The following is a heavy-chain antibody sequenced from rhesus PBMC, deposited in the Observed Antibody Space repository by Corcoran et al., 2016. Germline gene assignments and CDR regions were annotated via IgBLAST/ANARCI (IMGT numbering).Heavy chain of an antibody. CDR3: ARNEYSDY. D-gene: IGHD4-23*01. V-gene: IGHV4-80*01. CDR2: INGNSGST. Sequence: QVQLQESGPGLVKPSETLSLTCAVSGGSFSSHWWSWVRQPPGKGREWIGEINGNSGSTNNHPALKRRVTISTDASKNEFSLKLSSVTAADTAGYYCARNEYSDYWGQGVLVTVSP. CDR1: GGSFSSHW. J-gene: IGHJ4*01.